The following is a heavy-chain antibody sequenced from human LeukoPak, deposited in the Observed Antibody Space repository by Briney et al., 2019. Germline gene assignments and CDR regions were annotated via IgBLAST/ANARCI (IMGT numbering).Heavy chain of an antibody. CDR2: INPNSGGT. D-gene: IGHD6-13*01. CDR1: GYTFTGYY. J-gene: IGHJ4*02. Sequence: GASAKVSCKASGYTFTGYYMHWVRQAPGQGLEGMGWINPNSGGTNYAQKFQGWVTMTRDTSISTAYMELSRLRSDDTAVYYCAGTAAGTTEHFDYWGQGTLVTVSS. CDR3: AGTAAGTTEHFDY. V-gene: IGHV1-2*04.